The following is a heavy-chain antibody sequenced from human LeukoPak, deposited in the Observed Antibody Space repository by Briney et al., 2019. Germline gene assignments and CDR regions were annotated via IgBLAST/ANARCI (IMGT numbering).Heavy chain of an antibody. CDR2: IGSTET. CDR3: AKDWIQFNRIFDCFDS. J-gene: IGHJ4*02. CDR1: GFPFETNA. D-gene: IGHD3-3*01. Sequence: GGSLRLACETSGFPFETNAMSWVRQAPGKGLEWVSTIGSTETFYADSVTGRFTISRDNSKNTVYLHMHSLRVGDTAVYFCAKDWIQFNRIFDCFDSWGQGTLVTVSS. V-gene: IGHV3-23*01.